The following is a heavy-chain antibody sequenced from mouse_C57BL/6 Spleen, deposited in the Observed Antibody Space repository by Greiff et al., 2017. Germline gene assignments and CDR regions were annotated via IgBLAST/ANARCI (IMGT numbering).Heavy chain of an antibody. CDR2: IRLKSDNYAT. J-gene: IGHJ1*03. Sequence: EVKLVESGGGLVQPGGSMKLSCVASGFTFSNYWMNWVRQSPEKGLEWVAQIRLKSDNYATHYAESVKGRFTISRDDSKSSVYLQMNNLRAEDTGIYYCTRDSNYWYFDVWGTRTTVTVSS. CDR3: TRDSNYWYFDV. V-gene: IGHV6-3*01. D-gene: IGHD2-5*01. CDR1: GFTFSNYW.